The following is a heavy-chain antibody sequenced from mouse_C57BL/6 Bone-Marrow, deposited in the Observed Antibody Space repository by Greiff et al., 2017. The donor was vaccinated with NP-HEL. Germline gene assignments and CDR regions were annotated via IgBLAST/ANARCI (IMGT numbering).Heavy chain of an antibody. CDR2: IDPSDSYT. J-gene: IGHJ2*01. Sequence: QVQLQQPGAELVMPGASVKLSCKASGYTFTSYWMHWVKQRPGQGLEWIGEIDPSDSYTNYTQKFKGKSTLTVDKSSSTAYMQLSSLTSEDSSVYYCARSVYYGSPFDYWGQGTTLTVSS. V-gene: IGHV1-69*01. CDR3: ARSVYYGSPFDY. D-gene: IGHD1-1*01. CDR1: GYTFTSYW.